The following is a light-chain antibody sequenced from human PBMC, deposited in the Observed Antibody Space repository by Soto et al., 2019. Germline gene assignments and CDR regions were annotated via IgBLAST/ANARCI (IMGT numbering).Light chain of an antibody. Sequence: EIVLTQSPGTLSLSPGEGAILSCRASQIISSTYLSWYQQKPGQAPRLLINGAFSRASGIPKRFSGSGSGTDFTLTISGLEPEDFAVYYCQQYGSSPQWTFGQGTKVEIK. V-gene: IGKV3-20*01. CDR3: QQYGSSPQWT. J-gene: IGKJ1*01. CDR1: QIISSTY. CDR2: GAF.